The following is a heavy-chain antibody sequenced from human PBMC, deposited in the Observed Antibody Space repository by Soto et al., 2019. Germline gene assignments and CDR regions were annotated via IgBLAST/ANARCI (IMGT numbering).Heavy chain of an antibody. D-gene: IGHD3-22*01. CDR2: INAGNGNT. CDR1: GYTFTGYA. CDR3: AREGDSVLYSGREV. V-gene: IGHV1-3*01. J-gene: IGHJ6*04. Sequence: ASVKVSCKASGYTFTGYAMHWVRQAPRQRLEWMGWINAGNGNTKYSQKFQGRVTITRDTSASTAYMELSSLRSEDTAVYYCAREGDSVLYSGREVWGKGPRVTVPS.